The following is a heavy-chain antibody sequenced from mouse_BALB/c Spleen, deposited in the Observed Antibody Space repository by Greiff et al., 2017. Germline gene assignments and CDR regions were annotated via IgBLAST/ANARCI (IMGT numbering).Heavy chain of an antibody. Sequence: QVQLKESGPGLVAPSQSLSITCTVSGFSLTSYDISWIRQPPGKGLEWLGVIWTGGGTNYNSAFMSRLSISKDNSKSQVFLKMNSLQTDDTAIYYCVGYGKYYYAMDYWGQGTSVTVSS. V-gene: IGHV2-9-2*01. CDR2: IWTGGGT. CDR1: GFSLTSYD. D-gene: IGHD2-10*02. CDR3: VGYGKYYYAMDY. J-gene: IGHJ4*01.